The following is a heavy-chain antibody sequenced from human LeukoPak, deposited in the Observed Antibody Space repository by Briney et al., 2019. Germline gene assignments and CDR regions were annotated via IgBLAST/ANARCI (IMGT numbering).Heavy chain of an antibody. CDR3: AKGYYGSGSYGWFDY. V-gene: IGHV3-23*01. Sequence: GGSLRLSCAASGFTFSSCWMNWVRQAPGKGLEWVSSISVSGDRTYYADSVKGRFTISRDNSKNTLFLQMNSLRAEDTAVYYCAKGYYGSGSYGWFDYWGQGTLVTVSS. D-gene: IGHD3-10*01. J-gene: IGHJ4*02. CDR1: GFTFSSCW. CDR2: ISVSGDRT.